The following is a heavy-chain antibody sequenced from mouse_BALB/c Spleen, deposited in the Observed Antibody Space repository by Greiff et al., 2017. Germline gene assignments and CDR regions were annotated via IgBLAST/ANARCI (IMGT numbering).Heavy chain of an antibody. J-gene: IGHJ1*01. V-gene: IGHV1-54*01. CDR2: INPGSGGT. Sequence: QVQLQQSGAELVRPGTSVKVSCKASGYAFTNYLIEWVKQRPGQGLEWIGVINPGSGGTNYNEKFKGKATLTADKSSSTAYMQLSSLTSDDSAVYFCARGGGNYWYFDVWDAGTTVTVSS. D-gene: IGHD2-1*01. CDR1: GYAFTNYL. CDR3: ARGGGNYWYFDV.